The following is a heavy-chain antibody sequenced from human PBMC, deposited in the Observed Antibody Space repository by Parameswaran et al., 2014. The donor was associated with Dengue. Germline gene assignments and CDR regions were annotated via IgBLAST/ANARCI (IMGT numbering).Heavy chain of an antibody. Sequence: WIRQPQEGLEWIGYIYYSGSTYYNPSLKSRVTISVDTSKNQFSLKLSSVTAADTAVYYCARFPIVVVPAATLSYYYYGMDVWGQGTTVTVSS. CDR3: ARFPIVVVPAATLSYYYYGMDV. D-gene: IGHD2-2*01. J-gene: IGHJ6*02. V-gene: IGHV4-31*02. CDR2: IYYSGST.